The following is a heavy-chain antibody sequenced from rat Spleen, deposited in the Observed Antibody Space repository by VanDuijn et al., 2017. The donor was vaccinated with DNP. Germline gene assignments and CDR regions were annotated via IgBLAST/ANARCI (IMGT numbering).Heavy chain of an antibody. D-gene: IGHD1-9*01. Sequence: EVQLVETGGGLVQPGKSLKLSCVASGFTFSSYWMYWIRQAPGKGLEWLSSINTDGGSTYYPDSVKARFTISRNNAKSTLYLQMDSLRSEDTATYYCATLDTTGIPTYWGQGVMVTVSS. CDR3: ATLDTTGIPTY. J-gene: IGHJ2*01. CDR1: GFTFSSYW. V-gene: IGHV5-58*01. CDR2: INTDGGST.